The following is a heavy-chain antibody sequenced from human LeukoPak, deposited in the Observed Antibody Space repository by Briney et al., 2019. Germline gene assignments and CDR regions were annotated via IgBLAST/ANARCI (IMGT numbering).Heavy chain of an antibody. V-gene: IGHV4-39*07. CDR1: GDSISSGDYY. J-gene: IGHJ4*02. Sequence: PSETLSLTCTVSGDSISSGDYYWSWIRQPPGKGLEWIGSIYYSGSTYYNPSLKSRVTISVDTSKNQFSLKLSSVTAADTAVYYCARVRGYCSSTSCYAFDYWGQGTLVTVSS. D-gene: IGHD2-2*03. CDR2: IYYSGST. CDR3: ARVRGYCSSTSCYAFDY.